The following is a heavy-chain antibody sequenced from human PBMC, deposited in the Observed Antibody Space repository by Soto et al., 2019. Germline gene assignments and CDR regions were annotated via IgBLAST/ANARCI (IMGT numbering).Heavy chain of an antibody. CDR3: ARDRGVAMTVDY. CDR1: GGSINSGDYY. D-gene: IGHD3-3*01. CDR2: IYYSGST. Sequence: SETLSLTCTVSGGSINSGDYYWSWIRQPPGKGLEWIGYIYYSGSTYYNPSLKSRVTISVDTSKNQFSLKLSSVTAADTAVYYCARDRGVAMTVDYWGQGTLVTVSS. V-gene: IGHV4-30-4*01. J-gene: IGHJ4*02.